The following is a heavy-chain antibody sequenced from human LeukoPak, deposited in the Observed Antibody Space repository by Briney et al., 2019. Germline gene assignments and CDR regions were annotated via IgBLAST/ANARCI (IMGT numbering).Heavy chain of an antibody. CDR3: ASELSTVTTNYYYYGMDV. Sequence: SETLSLTCTVSGGSISSSSYYWGWIRQPPGKGLEWIGSIYYSGSTYYNPSLKSRVTISVDTSKNQFSLKLSSVTAADTAVYYCASELSTVTTNYYYYGMDVWGQGTTVTVSS. V-gene: IGHV4-39*07. J-gene: IGHJ6*02. CDR2: IYYSGST. CDR1: GGSISSSSYY. D-gene: IGHD4-17*01.